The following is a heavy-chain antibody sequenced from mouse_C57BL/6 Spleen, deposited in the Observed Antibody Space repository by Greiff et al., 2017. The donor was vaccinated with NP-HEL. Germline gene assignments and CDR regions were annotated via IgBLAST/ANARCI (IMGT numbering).Heavy chain of an antibody. Sequence: QVQLQQSGAELVRPGTSVKVSCKASGYAFTNSLIEWVKQRPGQGLEWIGVINPGSGGTNYNEKFKGKATLTADKSSSTAYMQLSSLTSEDSAVYFCARSIYYGNYVYFDYWGQGTTLTVSS. J-gene: IGHJ2*01. CDR2: INPGSGGT. V-gene: IGHV1-54*01. CDR3: ARSIYYGNYVYFDY. CDR1: GYAFTNSL. D-gene: IGHD2-1*01.